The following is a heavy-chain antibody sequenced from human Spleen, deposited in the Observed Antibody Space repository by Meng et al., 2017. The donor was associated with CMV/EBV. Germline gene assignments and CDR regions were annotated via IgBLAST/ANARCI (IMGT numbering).Heavy chain of an antibody. CDR3: ANEQDYGARDY. J-gene: IGHJ4*02. D-gene: IGHD4-17*01. CDR2: IRFDGSNQ. Sequence: GGSLRLSCSASGFTLSNYWMSWVRQAPGKGLEWVAFIRFDGSNQYYADSVKGRFTISRDNSKNTLYLQMNSLRAEDTAVYYCANEQDYGARDYWGQGTLVTVSS. CDR1: GFTLSNYW. V-gene: IGHV3-30*02.